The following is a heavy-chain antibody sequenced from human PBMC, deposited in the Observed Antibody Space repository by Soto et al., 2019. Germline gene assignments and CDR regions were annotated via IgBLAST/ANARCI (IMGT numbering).Heavy chain of an antibody. CDR1: GFTFSSYG. J-gene: IGHJ4*02. D-gene: IGHD1-26*01. CDR2: ISYDGSNK. Sequence: QVQLVESGGGVVQPGRSLRLSCAASGFTFSSYGMHWVRQAPGKGLEWVAVISYDGSNKYYADSVKGRFTISRDNSKNTLYLQMNSLRDEDTAVYYCAKETPYSGSPHFDYWGQGTLVTVSS. V-gene: IGHV3-30*18. CDR3: AKETPYSGSPHFDY.